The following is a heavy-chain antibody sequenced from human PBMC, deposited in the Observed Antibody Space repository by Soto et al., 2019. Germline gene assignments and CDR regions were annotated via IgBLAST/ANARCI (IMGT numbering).Heavy chain of an antibody. CDR1: GGSISSGGYY. D-gene: IGHD1-1*01. CDR3: ASDRRTGTGDYYYGMDV. CDR2: IYYSGST. V-gene: IGHV4-31*03. J-gene: IGHJ6*02. Sequence: SETLSLTCTVSGGSISSGGYYWSWIRQHPGTGLEWIGYIYYSGSTYYNPSLKSRVTISVDTSKNQFSLKLSSVTAADTAVYYCASDRRTGTGDYYYGMDVWGQGTTVTVSS.